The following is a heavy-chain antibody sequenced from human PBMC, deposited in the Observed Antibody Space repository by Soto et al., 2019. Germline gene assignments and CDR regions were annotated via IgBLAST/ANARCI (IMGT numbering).Heavy chain of an antibody. CDR1: GFTFSSYS. V-gene: IGHV3-21*01. CDR3: ARDLSAGIAAHYYYMDV. D-gene: IGHD6-6*01. Sequence: GGSLRLSCAASGFTFSSYSMNWVRPAPGKGLEWVSSISSSSSYIYYADPVKGRFTISRDNAKNSLYLQMNSLRAEDTAVYYCARDLSAGIAAHYYYMDVWGKGTTVTVSS. CDR2: ISSSSSYI. J-gene: IGHJ6*03.